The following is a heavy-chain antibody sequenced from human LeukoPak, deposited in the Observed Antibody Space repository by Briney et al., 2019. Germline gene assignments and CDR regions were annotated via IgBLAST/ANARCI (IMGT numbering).Heavy chain of an antibody. V-gene: IGHV3-74*01. CDR1: GFSFSTHW. CDR2: IKSDGSAT. Sequence: PGGSLRLSCAASGFSFSTHWMHWVRQAPGKGLVYVAQIKSDGSATAYADSVKGRFTISRDNAKNTLYLQMDSLRAEDTGVYYCARSNQADDYWGQGTLVTVSS. CDR3: ARSNQADDY. J-gene: IGHJ4*02. D-gene: IGHD1-14*01.